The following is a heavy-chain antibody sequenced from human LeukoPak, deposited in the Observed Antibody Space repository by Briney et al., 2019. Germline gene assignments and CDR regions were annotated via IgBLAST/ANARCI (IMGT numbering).Heavy chain of an antibody. CDR1: GYTFTSYG. Sequence: ASVKASCKASGYTFTSYGISWVRQAPGQGLEWMGWISAYNGNTNYAQKLQGRVTMTTDTSTSTAYMELRSLRSDDTAVYYCARTIVTDGYFDYWGQGTLVTVSS. CDR2: ISAYNGNT. D-gene: IGHD3-22*01. J-gene: IGHJ4*02. V-gene: IGHV1-18*01. CDR3: ARTIVTDGYFDY.